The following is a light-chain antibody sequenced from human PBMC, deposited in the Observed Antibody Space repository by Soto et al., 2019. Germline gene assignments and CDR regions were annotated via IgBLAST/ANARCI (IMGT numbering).Light chain of an antibody. V-gene: IGKV1-27*01. J-gene: IGKJ3*01. CDR2: AAS. Sequence: DTQMTQSPSSLSASVGDRVTITCRASQGISNYLAWYQQKPGSIPKLLIYAASTLQSGVPSRFSGGGSGTDFTLTISNLQPDDVATYYCQRYDSDLFSFGPGTKVDLK. CDR3: QRYDSDLFS. CDR1: QGISNY.